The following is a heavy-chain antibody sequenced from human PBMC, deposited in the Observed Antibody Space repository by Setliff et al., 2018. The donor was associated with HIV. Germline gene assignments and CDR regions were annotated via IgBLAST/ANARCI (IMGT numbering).Heavy chain of an antibody. CDR1: GDSFNGSHYL. V-gene: IGHV4-39*07. CDR3: AREFYHYDSSDYYSDYYYYYMAV. Sequence: SETLSLTCTVSGDSFNGSHYLWGWIRQPPGKGLEWVGNGYYNWANYYNPSLKNRVTISVDTYKNQFSLKLTSVSAADTAVLYCAREFYHYDSSDYYSDYYYYYMAVWGKGTTVTVSS. CDR2: GYYNWAN. J-gene: IGHJ6*03. D-gene: IGHD3-22*01.